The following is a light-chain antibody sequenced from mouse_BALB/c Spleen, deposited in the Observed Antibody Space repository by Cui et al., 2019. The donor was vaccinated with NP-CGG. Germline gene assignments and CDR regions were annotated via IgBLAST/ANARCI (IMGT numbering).Light chain of an antibody. CDR1: TGAVTITNY. CDR2: GTN. J-gene: IGLJ1*01. V-gene: IGLV1*01. CDR3: ALWYSNHWV. Sequence: QAVVTQESAITTSPGETVTLTCRSSTGAVTITNYCNWVQEKPDHLFTGLIGGTNNRAPGVPARFSGSLIGDKAALTITGAQTEDEAIYFCALWYSNHWVFGGGTKLTVL.